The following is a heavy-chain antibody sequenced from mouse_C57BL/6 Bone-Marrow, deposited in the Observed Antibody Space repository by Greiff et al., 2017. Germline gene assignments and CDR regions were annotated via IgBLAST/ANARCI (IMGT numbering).Heavy chain of an antibody. V-gene: IGHV1-55*01. CDR1: GYTFTSYW. Sequence: QVQLQQPGAELVKPGASVTMSCKASGYTFTSYWITWVKQRPGQGLEWIGDIYPGSGSTNYNEKFKSKATLTVDTSSSTAYMQLSSLTSEDSAVYYCARPYYCNDWYFDVWGTGTTVTVAS. D-gene: IGHD2-10*01. CDR2: IYPGSGST. J-gene: IGHJ1*03. CDR3: ARPYYCNDWYFDV.